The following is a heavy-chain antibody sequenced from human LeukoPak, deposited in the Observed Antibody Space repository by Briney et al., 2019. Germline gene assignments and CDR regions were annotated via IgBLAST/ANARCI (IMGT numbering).Heavy chain of an antibody. CDR1: GFTFSSYG. V-gene: IGHV3-30*18. CDR2: ISHDGSIK. J-gene: IGHJ6*02. D-gene: IGHD6-19*01. CDR3: AKAPARIEVAGRYYFYGMDV. Sequence: PGGSLRLSCAASGFTFSSYGMHWVRQAPGKGLEWVAVISHDGSIKYYADSVKGRFTISRDNSKNTLFMQVNSLRAEDTAVYYCAKAPARIEVAGRYYFYGMDVWGQGTTVIVSS.